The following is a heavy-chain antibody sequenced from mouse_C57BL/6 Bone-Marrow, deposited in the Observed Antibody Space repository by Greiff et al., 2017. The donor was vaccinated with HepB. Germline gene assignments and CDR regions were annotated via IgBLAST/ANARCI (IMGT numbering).Heavy chain of an antibody. CDR1: GYSFTDYN. V-gene: IGHV1-39*01. D-gene: IGHD1-1*01. Sequence: LVESGPELVKPGASVKISCKASGYSFTDYNMNWVKQSNGKSLEWIGVINPNYGTTSYNQKFKGKATLTVDQSSSTAYMQLNSLTSEDSAVYYCARKRRFYGPYAMDYWGQGTSVTVSS. CDR3: ARKRRFYGPYAMDY. J-gene: IGHJ4*01. CDR2: INPNYGTT.